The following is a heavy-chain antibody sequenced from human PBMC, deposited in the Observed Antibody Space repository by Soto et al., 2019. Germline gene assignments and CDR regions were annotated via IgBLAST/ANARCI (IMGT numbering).Heavy chain of an antibody. CDR2: MYHSGST. D-gene: IGHD2-2*01. V-gene: IGHV4-59*12. CDR3: ARVPDY. J-gene: IGHJ4*02. CDR1: GGSISSYY. Sequence: SETLSLTCTVSGGSISSYYWSWIRQPPGKGLEWIGYMYHSGSTYYNPSLKSRVTISIDTSKNQFSLKLSSVTAADTAVYYCARVPDYWGQGILVTV.